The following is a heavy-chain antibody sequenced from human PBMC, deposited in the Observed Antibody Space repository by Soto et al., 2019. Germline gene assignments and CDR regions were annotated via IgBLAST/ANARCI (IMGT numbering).Heavy chain of an antibody. CDR2: ISSSSSYT. J-gene: IGHJ4*02. V-gene: IGHV3-11*03. D-gene: IGHD3-10*01. CDR1: GFTFSDYY. CDR3: ARIRNTMVRGVFDY. Sequence: PGESLKISCAASGFTFSDYYMSWIRQAPGKGLEWVSYISSSSSYTNYADSVKGRFTISRDNAKNSLYLQMNSLRAEDTAVYYCARIRNTMVRGVFDYWGQGTLVTVSS.